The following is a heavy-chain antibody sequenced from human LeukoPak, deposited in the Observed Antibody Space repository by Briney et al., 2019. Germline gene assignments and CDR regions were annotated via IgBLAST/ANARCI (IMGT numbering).Heavy chain of an antibody. J-gene: IGHJ3*02. V-gene: IGHV3-7*03. CDR2: IKQDGSEK. D-gene: IGHD6-13*01. Sequence: PGGSLRLSCAASGFTFSYYWMSWVRQAPGKGLEWVANIKQDGSEKYYVDSVKGRFTISRDNAKNSLYLQMNSLRAEDMALYYCAKDILPYSSSWFTGAFDIWGQGTMVTVSS. CDR1: GFTFSYYW. CDR3: AKDILPYSSSWFTGAFDI.